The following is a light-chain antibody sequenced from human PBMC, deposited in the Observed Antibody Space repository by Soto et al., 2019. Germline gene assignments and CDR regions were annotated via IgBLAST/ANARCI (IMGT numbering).Light chain of an antibody. J-gene: IGLJ1*01. CDR2: EGS. Sequence: QSALTQPASVSGSPGQSISISCTGTSSDVGSYNLVSWYQQHPGKAPKLMIYEGSKRPSGVSNRFSGSKSGNTASLTISGLQAEDEADYYCCSYGCSGTYVFGTGTKLTVL. CDR1: SSDVGSYNL. V-gene: IGLV2-23*01. CDR3: CSYGCSGTYV.